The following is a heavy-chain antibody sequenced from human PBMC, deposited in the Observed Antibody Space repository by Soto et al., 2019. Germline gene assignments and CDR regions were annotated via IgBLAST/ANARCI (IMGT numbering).Heavy chain of an antibody. CDR2: IYPGDSDS. Sequence: PGESLKISCKASGYTFTSYWIGWVRQMPGKGLEWMGIIYPGDSDSRYSLSFQGRATISVDRSISTAYLQWSSLKASDTALYYCARGHCSSTTCYKAGFDPWGQGTLVTVLL. CDR1: GYTFTSYW. CDR3: ARGHCSSTTCYKAGFDP. J-gene: IGHJ5*02. V-gene: IGHV5-51*01. D-gene: IGHD2-2*02.